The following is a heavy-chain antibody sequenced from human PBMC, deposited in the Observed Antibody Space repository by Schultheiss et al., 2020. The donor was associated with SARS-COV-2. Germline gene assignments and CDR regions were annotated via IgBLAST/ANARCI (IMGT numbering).Heavy chain of an antibody. D-gene: IGHD1-7*01. Sequence: GESLKISCAASGFTFSSYAMSWVRQAPGKGLEWVSAISGSGGSTYYADSVKGRFTISRDNSKNTLYLQMNSLRAEDTAVYYCAKRVITGTTSRYYYYYGMDVWGQGTTVTVSS. CDR3: AKRVITGTTSRYYYYYGMDV. V-gene: IGHV3-23*01. CDR2: ISGSGGST. J-gene: IGHJ6*02. CDR1: GFTFSSYA.